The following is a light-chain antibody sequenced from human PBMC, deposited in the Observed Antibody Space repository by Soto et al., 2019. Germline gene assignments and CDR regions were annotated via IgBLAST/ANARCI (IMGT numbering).Light chain of an antibody. CDR3: QQSYSIPYT. CDR1: QSISSY. CDR2: AAS. J-gene: IGKJ2*01. V-gene: IGKV1-39*01. Sequence: DLQMTQSPSSLSASVGDSVTITCRATQSISSYLNWYQQKPGKAPKLLIFAASALQSGVPSTFSGSGSGTDFTLTIISLQPEDFATYYCQQSYSIPYTFGQGTKLEIK.